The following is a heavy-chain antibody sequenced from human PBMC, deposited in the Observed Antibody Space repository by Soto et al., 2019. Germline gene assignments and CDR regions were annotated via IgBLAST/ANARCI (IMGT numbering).Heavy chain of an antibody. V-gene: IGHV3-23*01. Sequence: GGSLRLSCAASGFTFSSYAMSWVRQAPGKGLEWVSAISGSGGSTYYADSVKGRFTISRDNSKNALYLQMNSLRAEDTAVYYCAKAAYMVRGVRSWFDPWGQGTLVTVSS. D-gene: IGHD3-10*01. CDR1: GFTFSSYA. CDR2: ISGSGGST. CDR3: AKAAYMVRGVRSWFDP. J-gene: IGHJ5*02.